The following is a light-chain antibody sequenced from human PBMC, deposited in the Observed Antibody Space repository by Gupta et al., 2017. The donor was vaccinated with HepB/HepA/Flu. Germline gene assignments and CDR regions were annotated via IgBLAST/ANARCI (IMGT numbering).Light chain of an antibody. Sequence: DVVMTQSPLSLPVTPGEPASISCRSSQSRLHSNGYNYLDWYLQKPGQSPQLLIYLGFNRASGVPDRISGSGSGTDFTLKISRVEAEDVGVYYCRQYLPTLSTFGQGTKVEIK. CDR3: RQYLPTLST. J-gene: IGKJ2*01. CDR1: QSRLHSNGYNY. V-gene: IGKV2-28*01. CDR2: LGF.